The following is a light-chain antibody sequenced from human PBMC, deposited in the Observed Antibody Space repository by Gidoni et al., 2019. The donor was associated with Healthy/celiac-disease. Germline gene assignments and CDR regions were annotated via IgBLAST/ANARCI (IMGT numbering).Light chain of an antibody. CDR3: GTWDSSLSAEV. CDR2: DNN. V-gene: IGLV1-51*01. CDR1: SSNIGNNY. J-gene: IGLJ1*01. Sequence: QSVLTQPLSVSPAPGQKVTISCSGSSSNIGNNYVPWYQQLPGTAPKLLIYDNNKRPSGIPDRFSGSKSGTSATLGITGLQTGDEADYYCGTWDSSLSAEVFGTGTKVTVL.